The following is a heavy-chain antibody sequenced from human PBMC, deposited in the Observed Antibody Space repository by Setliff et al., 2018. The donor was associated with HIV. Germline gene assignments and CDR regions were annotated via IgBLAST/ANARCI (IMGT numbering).Heavy chain of an antibody. Sequence: SETLSLTCTVSGGSISSGGYYWSWIRQHPGKGLEWIGYIHYSGNTYNNPSLNSRISISVDMSKNKFSLKLSSLTAADTAVYYCARYSGEYNLWFDPWGQGTLVTVSS. CDR2: IHYSGNT. V-gene: IGHV4-31*03. CDR3: ARYSGEYNLWFDP. D-gene: IGHD1-26*01. CDR1: GGSISSGGYY. J-gene: IGHJ5*02.